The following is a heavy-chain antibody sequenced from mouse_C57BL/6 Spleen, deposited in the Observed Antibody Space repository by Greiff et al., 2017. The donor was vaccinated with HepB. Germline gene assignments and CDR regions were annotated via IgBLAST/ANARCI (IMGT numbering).Heavy chain of an antibody. Sequence: VQLQQSGAELVRPGTSVKVSCKASGYAFTNYLIEWVKQRPGQGLEWIGVINPGSGGTNSNEKFKGKATLTADKSSSTAYMQLSSLTSEDSAVYFCARESGSWFAYWGQGTLVTVSA. J-gene: IGHJ3*01. CDR1: GYAFTNYL. CDR2: INPGSGGT. D-gene: IGHD1-3*01. V-gene: IGHV1-54*01. CDR3: ARESGSWFAY.